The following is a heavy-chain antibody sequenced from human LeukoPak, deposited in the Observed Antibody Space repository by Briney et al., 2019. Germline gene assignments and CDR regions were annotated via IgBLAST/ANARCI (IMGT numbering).Heavy chain of an antibody. Sequence: QPGGSLRLSCAASGFTFSSYWMHWVRQAPGKGLVWVSRINSDGSSTRYADSVTGRFTISRDNAKNTLYLQMNSLRAEDTAVYYCVRGVGGDSRFDPWGQGTLVTVSS. J-gene: IGHJ5*02. CDR2: INSDGSST. V-gene: IGHV3-74*01. CDR3: VRGVGGDSRFDP. CDR1: GFTFSSYW. D-gene: IGHD1-26*01.